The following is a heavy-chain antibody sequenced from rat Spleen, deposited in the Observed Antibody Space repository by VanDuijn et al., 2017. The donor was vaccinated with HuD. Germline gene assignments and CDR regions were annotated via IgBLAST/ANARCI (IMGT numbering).Heavy chain of an antibody. CDR1: GFSLTSNG. J-gene: IGHJ2*01. CDR2: ISSGGST. Sequence: VQLKESGPGLVQPSQTLSLTCTVSGFSLTSNGVSWVRQPPGKGLEWIAAISSGGSTYYNSALKSRLSISRDTSKSQVFLKMNNLQTEDTAMYFCARSGVLDYWGQGVMVTVSS. V-gene: IGHV2S12*01. D-gene: IGHD4-3*01. CDR3: ARSGVLDY.